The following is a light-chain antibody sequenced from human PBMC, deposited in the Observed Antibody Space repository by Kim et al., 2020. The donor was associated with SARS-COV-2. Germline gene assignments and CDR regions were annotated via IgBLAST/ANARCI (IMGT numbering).Light chain of an antibody. J-gene: IGLJ1*01. CDR1: NGDITFSKF. CDR2: EVN. CDR3: SSGDDSDNFV. V-gene: IGLV2-8*01. Sequence: QSALTQPPSASGSPGQSVAISCAGPNGDITFSKFVSWYQQHPGKAPKLIIFEVNRRPSGVSGRFSGSKSGNTAFLTVSGLQAEDEAEYYCSSGDDSDNFVFGTGTKVTVL.